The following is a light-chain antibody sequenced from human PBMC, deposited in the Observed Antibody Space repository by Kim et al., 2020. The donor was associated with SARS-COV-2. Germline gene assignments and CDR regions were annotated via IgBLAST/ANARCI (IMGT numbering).Light chain of an antibody. Sequence: DIQMTQSPSSLSASLGDSVTITCQASQDISNYLNWYQQKPGKAPKLLINDASNLETGVPSRFSGSGSGTDFIFTISSLQPEDVATYFCQQYDNLPFTFGPGTKVDIK. J-gene: IGKJ3*01. CDR3: QQYDNLPFT. CDR2: DAS. V-gene: IGKV1-33*01. CDR1: QDISNY.